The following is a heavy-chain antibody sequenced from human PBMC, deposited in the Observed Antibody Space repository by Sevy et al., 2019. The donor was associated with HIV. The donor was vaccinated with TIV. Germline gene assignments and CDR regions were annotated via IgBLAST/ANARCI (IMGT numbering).Heavy chain of an antibody. CDR3: ARDPRSDHYYDSSGYYYYYGMDV. J-gene: IGHJ6*02. CDR2: ISAYNGNT. CDR1: GYTFTSYG. V-gene: IGHV1-18*04. Sequence: ASVKVSCKASGYTFTSYGISWVRQAPGQGLEWMGWISAYNGNTNYAQKLQGRVTMTTDTSTSTAYRELRSLRSDDTAVYYCARDPRSDHYYDSSGYYYYYGMDVWGQGTTVTVSS. D-gene: IGHD3-22*01.